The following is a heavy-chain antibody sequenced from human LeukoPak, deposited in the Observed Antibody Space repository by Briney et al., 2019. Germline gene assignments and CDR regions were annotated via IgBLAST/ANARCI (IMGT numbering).Heavy chain of an antibody. V-gene: IGHV3-23*01. CDR1: GFTFRSYA. CDR3: ARVSAGDHDFWCDFSQSNWFDP. D-gene: IGHD3-3*01. J-gene: IGHJ5*02. CDR2: IGDTDNRA. Sequence: PGGSLRLSCAASGFTFRSYAMTWVRQAPGKGLEWLSGIGDTDNRAYYAASVKGRFTISRDNSKNTLYLQMNSLRAEDTALYYCARVSAGDHDFWCDFSQSNWFDPWGQGTLVTVSP.